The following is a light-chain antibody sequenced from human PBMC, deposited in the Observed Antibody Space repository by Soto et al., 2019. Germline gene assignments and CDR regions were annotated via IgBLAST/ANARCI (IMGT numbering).Light chain of an antibody. CDR3: QHYGSSPFT. J-gene: IGKJ3*01. CDR2: GAS. V-gene: IGKV3-20*01. Sequence: EIVLTQSPGTLSLSPGERANLSCRASQSVSSSYLAWYQQKPGQAPRLLVYGASSRATGIPDRFSGSGSGTDLTLTISRVEPEDFAVYYCQHYGSSPFTFGPGTKVDTK. CDR1: QSVSSSY.